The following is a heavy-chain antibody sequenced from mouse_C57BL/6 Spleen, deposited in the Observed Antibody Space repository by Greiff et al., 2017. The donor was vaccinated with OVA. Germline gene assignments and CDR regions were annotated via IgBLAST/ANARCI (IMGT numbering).Heavy chain of an antibody. J-gene: IGHJ3*01. Sequence: QVQLQQSGAELVRPGTSVKVSCKASGYAFTNYLIEWVKQRPGQGLEWIGVINPGSGGTKYNAKFKGKATLTADKSSSPAYMELSSLTSKDSAVYFCASPVYYGSMQFAYWGQGTLVTVSA. CDR2: INPGSGGT. D-gene: IGHD1-1*01. V-gene: IGHV1-54*01. CDR3: ASPVYYGSMQFAY. CDR1: GYAFTNYL.